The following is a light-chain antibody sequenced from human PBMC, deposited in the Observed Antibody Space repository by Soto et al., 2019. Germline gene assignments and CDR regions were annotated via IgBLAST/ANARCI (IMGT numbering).Light chain of an antibody. Sequence: DIQLTQSPSFLSASVGDRVTITCRASQGISSYLAWYQQKPGKAPKFLIYAASILQSGVPSRFSGSRSETEFTLTLSSLQPEDFATYYCQQLNSYPWTFGQGTKVEIK. CDR1: QGISSY. CDR3: QQLNSYPWT. CDR2: AAS. V-gene: IGKV1-9*01. J-gene: IGKJ1*01.